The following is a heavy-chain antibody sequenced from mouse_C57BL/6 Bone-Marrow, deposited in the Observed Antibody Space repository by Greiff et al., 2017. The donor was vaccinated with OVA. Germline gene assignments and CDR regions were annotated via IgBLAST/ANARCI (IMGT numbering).Heavy chain of an antibody. CDR2: IYPGGGYT. CDR3: ARQDDYWYFDV. D-gene: IGHD2-3*01. J-gene: IGHJ1*03. Sequence: VQLQESGAELVRPGTSVKMSCKASGYTFTNYWIGWAKQRPGHGLEWIGDIYPGGGYTNYNEQFKGKATLTADKSSSTAYMQFSSLTSEDSAIYYCARQDDYWYFDVWGTGTTVTVSS. V-gene: IGHV1-63*01. CDR1: GYTFTNYW.